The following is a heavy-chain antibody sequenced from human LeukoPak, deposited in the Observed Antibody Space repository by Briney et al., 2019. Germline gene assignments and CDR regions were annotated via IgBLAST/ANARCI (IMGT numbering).Heavy chain of an antibody. Sequence: GSSVKVSCKASGGTFISYAISWVRQAPGQGLEWMGGIIPIFGTANYAQKFQGRVTITADESTSTAYMELSSLRSEDTAVYYCARVVVGYRGYEGYHGMDVWGQGTTVTVSS. D-gene: IGHD5-12*01. V-gene: IGHV1-69*01. CDR3: ARVVVGYRGYEGYHGMDV. CDR1: GGTFISYA. CDR2: IIPIFGTA. J-gene: IGHJ6*02.